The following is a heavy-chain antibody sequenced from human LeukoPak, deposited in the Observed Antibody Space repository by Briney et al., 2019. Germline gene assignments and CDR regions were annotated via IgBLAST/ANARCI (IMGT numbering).Heavy chain of an antibody. Sequence: GGSPRLSCAVSGLTFSDYSMAWVRQAPGKGLFWVSGISAGGGSTYYADSVKGRFTISRDNSRNTLYLQMNSLSAEDTAVYYCAKSYRFSSSWYESWGQGTLVTVSS. J-gene: IGHJ5*01. D-gene: IGHD6-13*01. CDR2: ISAGGGST. V-gene: IGHV3-23*01. CDR3: AKSYRFSSSWYES. CDR1: GLTFSDYS.